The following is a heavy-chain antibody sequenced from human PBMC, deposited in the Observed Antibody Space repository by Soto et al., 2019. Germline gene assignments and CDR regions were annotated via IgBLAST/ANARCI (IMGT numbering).Heavy chain of an antibody. D-gene: IGHD2-15*01. CDR1: GYNFTNFD. CDR3: ARLAEYCNGIKCYSNFDF. V-gene: IGHV1-8*01. CDR2: MNPSSGET. Sequence: GAALKVSCKTSGYNFTNFDIKWVRQAPRRGLVWMGWMNPSSGETGSAQNFQGRVTMTRDISTRTFFMQLTSLRSEDTAIYYCARLAEYCNGIKCYSNFDFWGRGTQVTVSS. J-gene: IGHJ4*01.